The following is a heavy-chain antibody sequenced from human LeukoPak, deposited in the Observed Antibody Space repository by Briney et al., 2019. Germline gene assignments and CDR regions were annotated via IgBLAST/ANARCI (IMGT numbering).Heavy chain of an antibody. CDR2: IYNSGST. CDR1: GGSITGYY. Sequence: SETLSLTCSVSGGSITGYYWSWLRQPPGKGLEWIGYIYNSGSTSNPSLKSRVTISEDTSKNQFSLKLSSVTAAGTAVYYCAGHPRLADFDNWGQGTLVTVST. CDR3: AGHPRLADFDN. V-gene: IGHV4-59*08. J-gene: IGHJ4*02. D-gene: IGHD3-9*01.